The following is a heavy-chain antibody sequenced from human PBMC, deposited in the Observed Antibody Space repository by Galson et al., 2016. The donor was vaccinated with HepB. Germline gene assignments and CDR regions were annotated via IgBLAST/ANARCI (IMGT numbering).Heavy chain of an antibody. CDR2: IYSGGIT. V-gene: IGHV3-53*01. D-gene: IGHD6-25*01. CDR3: ASPTRRPHGMDA. Sequence: SLRLSCAASGFTVSSNYMTWVRQAPGKGLGWVSIIYSGGITHYTDSVRGRFTISRDNSKNTLFLQVNSLRAEDSAVYYCASPTRRPHGMDAWGQGTTVIVSS. CDR1: GFTVSSNY. J-gene: IGHJ6*02.